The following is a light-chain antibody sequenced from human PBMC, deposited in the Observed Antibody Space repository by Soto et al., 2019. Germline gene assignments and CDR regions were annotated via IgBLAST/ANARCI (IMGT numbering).Light chain of an antibody. CDR1: QSVSSSY. V-gene: IGKV3-20*01. CDR2: GAS. J-gene: IGKJ1*01. CDR3: QRKGCLPLS. Sequence: IVLTQSPGTLSLSPGERATLSCRARQSVSSSYFARNQQKPGQAPRHRIYGASSRATGIPDRLSGSGTGTDFTLTISRRDAEDFAGYYCQRKGCLPLSVGRATKVEI.